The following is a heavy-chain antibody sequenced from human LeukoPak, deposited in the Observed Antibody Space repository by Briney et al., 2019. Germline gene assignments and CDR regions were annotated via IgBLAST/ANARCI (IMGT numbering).Heavy chain of an antibody. CDR3: ARGAWFDP. CDR2: ISSSSSTI. CDR1: GFPFSIYS. J-gene: IGHJ5*02. Sequence: GGSLRLSCAVSGFPFSIYSMKWARQAPGKGLEGVSYISSSSSTIFYADSVKGRLTISRDNAKNSLYLQMNSLRAEDTAVYYCARGAWFDPWGQGTLVTVSS. V-gene: IGHV3-48*01.